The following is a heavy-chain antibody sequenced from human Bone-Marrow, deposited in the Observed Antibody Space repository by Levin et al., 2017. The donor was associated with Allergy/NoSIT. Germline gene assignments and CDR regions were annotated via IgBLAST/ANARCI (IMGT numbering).Heavy chain of an antibody. V-gene: IGHV3-23*01. CDR3: AKETGSWYYFDS. D-gene: IGHD6-13*01. J-gene: IGHJ4*02. CDR1: GFTFSSYA. CDR2: ITGSGANT. Sequence: GESLKISCAASGFTFSSYAMSWVRQAPGKGLEWVSAITGSGANTYYADSVKGRFTISRDKSKNTLYMQMNSLRAEDTAVYYCAKETGSWYYFDSWGQGALVTVSS.